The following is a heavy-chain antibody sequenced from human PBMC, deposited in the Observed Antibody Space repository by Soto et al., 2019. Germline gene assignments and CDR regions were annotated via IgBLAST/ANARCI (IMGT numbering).Heavy chain of an antibody. CDR1: GDSFSTYV. J-gene: IGHJ3*02. D-gene: IGHD3-10*01. CDR3: VKSQSRSYFAAFDI. Sequence: EVQLFESGGDLVQPGGSLRVSCVVSGDSFSTYVMNWVRQAPGKGLEWVSGVTGSGLSTWYADSVKGRFTISRDNPKNTVFLQMNSLRADDTAVYYCVKSQSRSYFAAFDIWGQGTMVTVSS. V-gene: IGHV3-23*01. CDR2: VTGSGLST.